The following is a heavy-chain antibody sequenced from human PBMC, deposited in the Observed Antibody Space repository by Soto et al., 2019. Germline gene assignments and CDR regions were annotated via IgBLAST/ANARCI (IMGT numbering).Heavy chain of an antibody. V-gene: IGHV4-59*01. Sequence: PSETLSLTCTVSGGSISSYYWSWIRQPPGKGLEWIGYIYYSGSTNYNPSLKSRVTISVDTSKNQFSLKLSSVTAADTAVYYCAREGLITGTSYYYYGTDVRAQRTTVTGSS. J-gene: IGHJ6*02. CDR1: GGSISSYY. D-gene: IGHD1-20*01. CDR2: IYYSGST. CDR3: AREGLITGTSYYYYGTDV.